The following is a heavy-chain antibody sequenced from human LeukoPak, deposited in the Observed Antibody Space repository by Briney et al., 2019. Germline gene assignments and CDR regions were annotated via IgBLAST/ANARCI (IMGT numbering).Heavy chain of an antibody. J-gene: IGHJ4*02. D-gene: IGHD6-13*01. V-gene: IGHV3-30*18. CDR3: AKVAYSSSWHAPNYFDY. CDR1: GFTFSSYG. Sequence: PGGALRLSCAASGFTFSSYGMHWVRQAPGKGLAGVAVISYDGSNKYYADSVKGRFTISRDNSKNTLYLQMNSLRAEDTAVYYCAKVAYSSSWHAPNYFDYWGQGTLVTVSS. CDR2: ISYDGSNK.